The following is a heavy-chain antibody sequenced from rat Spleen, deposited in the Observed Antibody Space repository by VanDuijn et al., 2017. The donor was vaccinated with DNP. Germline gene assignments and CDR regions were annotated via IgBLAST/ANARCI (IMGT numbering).Heavy chain of an antibody. CDR2: ISPSGGST. V-gene: IGHV5-27*01. Sequence: EVQLVESGGGLVQPGRSLKLSCAASGFTFSDYNMAWVRQAPKKGLEWVAYISPSGGSTYYPDSVKGRFTISRDNAKNTLYLQMNSLKSEDTATYYCARGGDNNFDYWGQGVMVTVSS. CDR1: GFTFSDYN. CDR3: ARGGDNNFDY. D-gene: IGHD1-11*01. J-gene: IGHJ2*01.